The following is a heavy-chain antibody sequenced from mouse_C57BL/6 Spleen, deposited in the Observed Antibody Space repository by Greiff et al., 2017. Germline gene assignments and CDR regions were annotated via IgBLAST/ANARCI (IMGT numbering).Heavy chain of an antibody. CDR1: GFTFSDYG. CDR2: ISSGSSTI. D-gene: IGHD2-4*01. CDR3: ARKEECYDYDGNAMDY. Sequence: EVQLVESGGGLVKPGGSLKLSCAASGFTFSDYGMHWVRQAPEKGLEWVAYISSGSSTIYYADTVKGRFTISRDNAKNTLFLQMTSLRSEDAAMYYCARKEECYDYDGNAMDYWGQGTSVTVSS. V-gene: IGHV5-17*01. J-gene: IGHJ4*01.